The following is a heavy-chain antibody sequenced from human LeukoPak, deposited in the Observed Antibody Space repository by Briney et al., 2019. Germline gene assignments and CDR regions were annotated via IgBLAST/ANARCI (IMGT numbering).Heavy chain of an antibody. CDR3: ARDRAVRYFDY. Sequence: PGRSLRLSCAACGFTFSNHGMHWVPQAPGKGLEWVALIWYDGTKKYDADSVRGRLTISRDNSKNTLYLEMNSLRAEDTAVYYCARDRAVRYFDYWGQGTLVTVSS. CDR2: IWYDGTKK. V-gene: IGHV3-33*01. J-gene: IGHJ4*02. D-gene: IGHD3-16*02. CDR1: GFTFSNHG.